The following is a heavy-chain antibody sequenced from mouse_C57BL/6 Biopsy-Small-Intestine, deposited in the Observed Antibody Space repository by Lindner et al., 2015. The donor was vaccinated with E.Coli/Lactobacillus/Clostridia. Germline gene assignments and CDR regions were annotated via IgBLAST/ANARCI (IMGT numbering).Heavy chain of an antibody. D-gene: IGHD2-13*01. V-gene: IGHV1-84*01. J-gene: IGHJ2*01. CDR1: GHTFTDQY. CDR2: IYPGSGNT. Sequence: VQLQESGPELVKPGASVKISCKASGHTFTDQYINWVKQRPGQGLEWIGWIYPGSGNTKYNEIFKGKATLTVDISSNTAYMQLNSLTSEDSAVYFCTRGDGDYDEFDYWGQGTTLTVSS. CDR3: TRGDGDYDEFDY.